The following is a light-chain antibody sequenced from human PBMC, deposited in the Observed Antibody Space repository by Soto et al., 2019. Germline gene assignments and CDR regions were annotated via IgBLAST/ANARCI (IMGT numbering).Light chain of an antibody. J-gene: IGLJ3*02. CDR1: SSNIGAGYD. CDR3: QSYDNSLSGVM. Sequence: QSVLTQTPSVSGAPGQRVTISCTGSSSNIGAGYDVHWYQQLPGTAPKLLIYLNSNRPSGVPDRFSGSKSGTSASLAITRLQAEDEADYYCQSYDNSLSGVMFGGGTKLTVL. CDR2: LNS. V-gene: IGLV1-40*01.